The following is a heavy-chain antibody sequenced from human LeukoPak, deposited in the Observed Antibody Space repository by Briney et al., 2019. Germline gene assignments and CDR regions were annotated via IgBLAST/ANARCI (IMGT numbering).Heavy chain of an antibody. V-gene: IGHV3-74*01. CDR3: IREVQVRASASLGL. CDR2: MNSGGTTI. Sequence: GGSPRLSCAASGFSISGYWMHWVHQAAGEGLVWVSRMNSGGTTINYADSVKGRFTISRDNVDNTLHLQMNSLRVEDTAVYYCIREVQVRASASLGLWGQGTLVTVSS. J-gene: IGHJ4*01. CDR1: GFSISGYW. D-gene: IGHD3-16*01.